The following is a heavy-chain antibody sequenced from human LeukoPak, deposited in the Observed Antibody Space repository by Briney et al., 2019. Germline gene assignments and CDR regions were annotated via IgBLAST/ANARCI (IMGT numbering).Heavy chain of an antibody. CDR1: GFTVSSNY. Sequence: GGSLRLSCAASGFTVSSNYMSWVRQAPGKGLEWVSVIYSGGSTYYADSVKGRFTISRDNSKNTLYLQMNSLGAEDTAVYYCAREKKQWLGFRYFDLWGRGTLVTVSS. V-gene: IGHV3-53*01. J-gene: IGHJ2*01. CDR2: IYSGGST. D-gene: IGHD6-19*01. CDR3: AREKKQWLGFRYFDL.